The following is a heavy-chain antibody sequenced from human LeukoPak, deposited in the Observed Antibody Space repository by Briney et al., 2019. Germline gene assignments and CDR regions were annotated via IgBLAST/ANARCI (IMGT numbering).Heavy chain of an antibody. CDR3: ARSYCSSTRCYGDYYYYGMDV. J-gene: IGHJ6*02. Sequence: SVKVSCKASGGTFSSYAISWVRQAPGQGLEWMGGIIPIFGTANYAQKFQGRVTITADESTSTAYMELSSLRSEDTAVYYCARSYCSSTRCYGDYYYYGMDVWGQGTTVTVSS. V-gene: IGHV1-69*01. CDR1: GGTFSSYA. D-gene: IGHD2-2*01. CDR2: IIPIFGTA.